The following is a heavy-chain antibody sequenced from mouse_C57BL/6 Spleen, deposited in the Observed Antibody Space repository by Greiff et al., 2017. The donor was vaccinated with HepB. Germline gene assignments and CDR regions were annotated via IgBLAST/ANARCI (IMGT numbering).Heavy chain of an antibody. V-gene: IGHV6-6*01. CDR1: GFTFSDAW. CDR3: TRGTGTRGYYFDY. CDR2: IRNKANNHAT. D-gene: IGHD4-1*01. J-gene: IGHJ2*01. Sequence: EVKVVESGGGLVQPGGSMKLSCAASGFTFSDAWMDWVRQSPEKGLEWVAEIRNKANNHATYYAESVKGRFTISRDDSKSSVYLQMNSLRAEDTGIYYCTRGTGTRGYYFDYWGQGTTLTVSS.